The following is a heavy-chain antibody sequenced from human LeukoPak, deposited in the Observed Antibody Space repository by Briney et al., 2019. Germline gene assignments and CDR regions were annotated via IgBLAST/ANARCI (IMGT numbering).Heavy chain of an antibody. CDR3: AKGYCSSTSWYIAGAFDI. CDR2: ISWNSGSI. J-gene: IGHJ3*02. Sequence: PGGSLRLSCAASGFTFDDYAMHWVRQAPGKGLEWVSGISWNSGSIDYADSVKGRFTISRDNAKNSLYLQMNSLRAEDTALYYCAKGYCSSTSWYIAGAFDIWGQGTMVTVSS. V-gene: IGHV3-9*01. CDR1: GFTFDDYA. D-gene: IGHD2-2*02.